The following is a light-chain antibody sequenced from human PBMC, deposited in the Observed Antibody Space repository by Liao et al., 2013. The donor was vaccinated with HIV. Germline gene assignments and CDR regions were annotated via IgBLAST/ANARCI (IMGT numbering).Light chain of an antibody. CDR2: NDN. Sequence: SYELTQPPSVSVAPGKTARVTCGGFNIGSKTVHWYQQKPGQAPVLVIYNDNDRPSGIPERFSGSNSGNTATLTISRVEAGDEADYYCQVWDSSSDHLYVFGTGTKVTVL. J-gene: IGLJ1*01. V-gene: IGLV3-21*04. CDR1: NIGSKT. CDR3: QVWDSSSDHLYV.